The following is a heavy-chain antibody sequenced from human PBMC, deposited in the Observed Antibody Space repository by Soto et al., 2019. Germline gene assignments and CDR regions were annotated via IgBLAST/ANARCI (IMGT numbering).Heavy chain of an antibody. V-gene: IGHV3-53*01. CDR1: GFTVSSNY. CDR3: ARDGSAYDFWSGYYDY. Sequence: GGSLRLSCAASGFTVSSNYMSWVRQAPGKGLEWVSVIYSGGSTYYADSVKGRFTISRDNSKNTLYLQMNSLRAEDTAVYYCARDGSAYDFWSGYYDYWGRGTLVTVSS. D-gene: IGHD3-3*01. J-gene: IGHJ4*02. CDR2: IYSGGST.